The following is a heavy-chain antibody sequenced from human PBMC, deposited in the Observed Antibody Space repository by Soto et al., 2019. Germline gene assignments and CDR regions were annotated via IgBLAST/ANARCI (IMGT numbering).Heavy chain of an antibody. CDR3: ARESVDGTHDSSGYYWGDAFDI. CDR2: ISSSGSTI. D-gene: IGHD3-22*01. V-gene: IGHV3-48*03. J-gene: IGHJ3*02. CDR1: GFTFSSYE. Sequence: EVQLVESGGGLVQPGGSLRLSCAASGFTFSSYEMNWVRQAPGKGLEWVSYISSSGSTIYYADSVKGRFTISRDNAKNSLYLQMNSLRAEDTAVYYCARESVDGTHDSSGYYWGDAFDIWGQGTMVTVSS.